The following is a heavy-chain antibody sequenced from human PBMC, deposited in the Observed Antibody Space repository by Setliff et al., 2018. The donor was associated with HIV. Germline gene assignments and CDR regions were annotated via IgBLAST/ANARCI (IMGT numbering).Heavy chain of an antibody. CDR2: INAGNGNT. Sequence: ASVKVSCKASGYTFTSYTLHWVRQAPGQRLEWMGWINAGNGNTKFSQKFQGRVTITRDTSASTAYMDLSSLRSEDTAVYYCASIDCGGDCYSYYYAMDVWGQGTTVTVSS. J-gene: IGHJ6*02. V-gene: IGHV1-3*01. D-gene: IGHD2-21*02. CDR1: GYTFTSYT. CDR3: ASIDCGGDCYSYYYAMDV.